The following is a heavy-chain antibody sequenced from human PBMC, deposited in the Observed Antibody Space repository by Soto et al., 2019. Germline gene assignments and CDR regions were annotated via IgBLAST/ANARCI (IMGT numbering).Heavy chain of an antibody. CDR1: SGSISSSNW. Sequence: QVQLQESGPGLVKPSGTLSLTCAVSSGSISSSNWWSWVRQPPGKGLEWIGEIYHSGSTNYNPSLKSRVTISVDKSKNQFSLKLSSVTAADTAVYYCARVLGSGSYYTGLGRYFDYWGQGTLATVSS. CDR2: IYHSGST. CDR3: ARVLGSGSYYTGLGRYFDY. J-gene: IGHJ4*02. D-gene: IGHD3-10*01. V-gene: IGHV4-4*02.